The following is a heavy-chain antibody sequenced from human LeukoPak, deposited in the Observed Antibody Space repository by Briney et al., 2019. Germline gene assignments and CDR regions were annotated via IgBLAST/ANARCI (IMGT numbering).Heavy chain of an antibody. Sequence: SETLSLTCNVSGGSISGYHWSWIRQPPGKGLEWIGYIYYSGSTYYNPSLKSRVTISVDTSKNQFSLKLSSVTAADTAVYYCARGTSNWFDPWGQGTLVTVSS. J-gene: IGHJ5*02. CDR1: GGSISGYH. CDR3: ARGTSNWFDP. CDR2: IYYSGST. V-gene: IGHV4-59*12.